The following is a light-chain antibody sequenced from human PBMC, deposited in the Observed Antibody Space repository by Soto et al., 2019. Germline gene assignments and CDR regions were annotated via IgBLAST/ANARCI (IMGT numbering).Light chain of an antibody. CDR1: RNDIGAYEF. V-gene: IGLV2-8*01. J-gene: IGLJ1*01. CDR2: GVV. CDR3: KSYAGSNPYV. Sequence: QSVLTQPPSASGSPGQSVTISCTGTRNDIGAYEFVSWYQHHPGKAPKLIIYGVVQRPSGVPDRFSGSKSGNTASLTVSGLQAADEADYYCKSYAGSNPYVFGTGTKLT.